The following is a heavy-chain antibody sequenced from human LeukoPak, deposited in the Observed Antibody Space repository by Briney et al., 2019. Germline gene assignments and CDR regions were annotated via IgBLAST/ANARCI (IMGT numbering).Heavy chain of an antibody. V-gene: IGHV1-69-2*01. J-gene: IGHJ4*02. D-gene: IGHD7-27*01. CDR2: VDPENGET. Sequence: ASVKVSCKVSGYNFTDYYVHWIQQAPATGLEWVGLVDPENGETIYAEKFQGRVTIAADTSADTAYLELRSDDTAIYYCATTSMGTPTAAFDSWGQGSLVTVSS. CDR1: GYNFTDYY. CDR3: ATTSMGTPTAAFDS.